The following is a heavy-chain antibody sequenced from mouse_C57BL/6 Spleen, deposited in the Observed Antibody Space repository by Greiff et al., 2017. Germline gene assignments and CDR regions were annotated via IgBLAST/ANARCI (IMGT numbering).Heavy chain of an antibody. CDR2: INPNNGGT. J-gene: IGHJ1*03. V-gene: IGHV1-26*01. D-gene: IGHD1-1*01. CDR1: GYTFTDYY. Sequence: EVQLQQSGPELVKPGASVKISCKASGYTFTDYYMNWVKQSHGKSLEWIGDINPNNGGTSYNQKFKGKATLTVDKSSSTAYMELRSLTSEDSAVYYCARSDYYGSSSDWYFDVWGTGTTVTVSS. CDR3: ARSDYYGSSSDWYFDV.